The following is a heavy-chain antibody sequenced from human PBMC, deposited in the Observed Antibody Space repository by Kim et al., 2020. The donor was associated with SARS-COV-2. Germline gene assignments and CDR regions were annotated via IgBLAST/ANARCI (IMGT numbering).Heavy chain of an antibody. D-gene: IGHD3-10*01. CDR3: ARRLLWFGELSAFDH. CDR1: GGSFSGYY. CDR2: INHSGST. Sequence: SETLSLTCAVYGGSFSGYYWSWIRQPPGKGLEWIGEINHSGSTNYNPSLKSRVTISVDTSKNQFSLKLSSVTAADTAVYYCARRLLWFGELSAFDHWGQGTLVTVSS. V-gene: IGHV4-34*01. J-gene: IGHJ5*02.